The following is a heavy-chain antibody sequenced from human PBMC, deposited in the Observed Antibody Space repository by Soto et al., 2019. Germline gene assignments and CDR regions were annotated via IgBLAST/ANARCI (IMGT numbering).Heavy chain of an antibody. CDR2: ISSSSSYI. J-gene: IGHJ4*02. D-gene: IGHD3-3*01. V-gene: IGHV3-21*01. CDR3: AKGAYYDFWSGYFS. Sequence: GGSLRLSCAASGFTFSSYSMNWVRQAPGKGLEWVSSISSSSSYIYYADSVKGRFTISRDNAKNSLYLQMNSLRAEDTAVYYCAKGAYYDFWSGYFSWGQGTLVTVSS. CDR1: GFTFSSYS.